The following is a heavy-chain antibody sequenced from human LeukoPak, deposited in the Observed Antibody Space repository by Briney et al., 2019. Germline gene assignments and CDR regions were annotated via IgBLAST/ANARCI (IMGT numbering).Heavy chain of an antibody. D-gene: IGHD2-2*02. J-gene: IGHJ5*02. CDR2: INHSGST. CDR3: AREYRSSTSCYRGSRFDP. V-gene: IGHV4-34*01. Sequence: KPSETLSLTCAVYGGSFSGYYWSWIRQPPGKGLGWIGEINHSGSTNYNPSLKSRVTISVDTSKNQFSLKLSSVTAADTAVYYCAREYRSSTSCYRGSRFDPWGQGTLVTVSS. CDR1: GGSFSGYY.